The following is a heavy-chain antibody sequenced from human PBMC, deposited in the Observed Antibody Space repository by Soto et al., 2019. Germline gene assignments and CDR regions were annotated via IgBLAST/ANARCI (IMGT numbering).Heavy chain of an antibody. Sequence: SQTLSLTCAISGDSVASKSAAWSWIRQSPSRGLEWLGRTYYRSKWYNDYAVSVKSRITINPDTSKNQFSLQLNSVTPEDTAVYYCARDRGRAPPIAARRDYYYGMDVWGQGTTVTVSS. D-gene: IGHD6-6*01. J-gene: IGHJ6*02. CDR2: TYYRSKWYN. V-gene: IGHV6-1*01. CDR1: GDSVASKSAA. CDR3: ARDRGRAPPIAARRDYYYGMDV.